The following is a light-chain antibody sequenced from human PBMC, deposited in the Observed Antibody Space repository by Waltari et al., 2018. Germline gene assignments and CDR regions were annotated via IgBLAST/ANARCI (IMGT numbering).Light chain of an antibody. V-gene: IGLV3-25*03. CDR1: TSPNQY. Sequence: SYELTQPPSVSVSPGQTARITCPAATSPNQYAFWYQQKPGQAPVLVIYKDSERPSGIPERFSGSSSGTTVTLTISGAQAEDEADYYCQASDTSGSYPVFGGGTKLTVL. J-gene: IGLJ2*01. CDR3: QASDTSGSYPV. CDR2: KDS.